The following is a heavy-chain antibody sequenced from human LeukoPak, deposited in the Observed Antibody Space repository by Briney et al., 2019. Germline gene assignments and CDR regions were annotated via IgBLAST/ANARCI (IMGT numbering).Heavy chain of an antibody. CDR1: GYSFTSYW. CDR2: IYPGDSDT. V-gene: IGHV5-51*01. Sequence: GESLKISCKGSGYSFTSYWIGWVRQMPGKGLEWMGIIYPGDSDTRYSPSFQGHVTISADKSINTAYLQWRSLRASDTAMYFCARGVMATGVRFGTYNWFDPWGQGTLVTVSS. J-gene: IGHJ5*02. D-gene: IGHD5-24*01. CDR3: ARGVMATGVRFGTYNWFDP.